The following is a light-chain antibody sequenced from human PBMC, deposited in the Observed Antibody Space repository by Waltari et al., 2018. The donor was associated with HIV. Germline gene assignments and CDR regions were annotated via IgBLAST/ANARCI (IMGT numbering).Light chain of an antibody. J-gene: IGLJ1*01. V-gene: IGLV2-11*02. Sequence: SALTHPRSVSGYTGQSVTISRTGTSSDVGGYNYVSWKQQHPGNAPKLMMYDVSRRPSGVPDCSAGAKSGDTASLTISGLQAEDEADYYCCSYAGSYKVFGTGTNVTVL. CDR3: CSYAGSYKV. CDR2: DVS. CDR1: SSDVGGYNY.